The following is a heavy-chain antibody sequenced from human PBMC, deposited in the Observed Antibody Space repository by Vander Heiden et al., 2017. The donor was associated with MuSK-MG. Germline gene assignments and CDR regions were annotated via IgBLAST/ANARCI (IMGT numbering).Heavy chain of an antibody. CDR1: VFTFSSYD. CDR3: ARGDGYNTFDY. Sequence: EVQLVESGGGLVQPGASLRLSCSASVFTFSSYDMHWVRQATGKGLEWVSAIGTAGDTYYPGSVKGRFTISRENAKNSLYLQMNSLRAGDTAVYYCARGDGYNTFDYWGQGTLVTVSS. CDR2: IGTAGDT. V-gene: IGHV3-13*01. J-gene: IGHJ4*02. D-gene: IGHD5-12*01.